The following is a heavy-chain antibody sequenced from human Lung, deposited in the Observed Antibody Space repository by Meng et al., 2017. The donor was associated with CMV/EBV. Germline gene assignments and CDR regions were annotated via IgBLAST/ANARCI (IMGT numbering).Heavy chain of an antibody. J-gene: IGHJ6*02. V-gene: IGHV3-30-3*01. CDR1: GFTFSSYA. CDR2: ISYDGSNK. Sequence: GGSXRLXCAASGFTFSSYAMHXVRQVPGKGLEWVAVISYDGSNKYYADSVKGRFTISRDNSKNTLYLQMNSLRVEDTAVYYCARDPLSSRYYDFWSGYGGYYCYGMDVXGQGXTVTVSS. CDR3: ARDPLSSRYYDFWSGYGGYYCYGMDV. D-gene: IGHD3-3*01.